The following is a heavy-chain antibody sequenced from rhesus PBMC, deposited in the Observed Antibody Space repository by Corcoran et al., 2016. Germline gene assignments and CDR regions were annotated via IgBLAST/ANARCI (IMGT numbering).Heavy chain of an antibody. Sequence: QVQLVQSGAEVKKPGSSVKVSRKASGYTFTDYYLHGGRQAPRQGLEWMGWINPYSGNPKYAPKFQGRVTMTRDTSTSPAYMDLSSLRSEDTAVYYCARGYCSSTYCSLSAFDFWGQGLRVTVSS. CDR2: INPYSGNP. CDR1: GYTFTDYY. D-gene: IGHD2-15*01. J-gene: IGHJ3*01. CDR3: ARGYCSSTYCSLSAFDF. V-gene: IGHV1S2*01.